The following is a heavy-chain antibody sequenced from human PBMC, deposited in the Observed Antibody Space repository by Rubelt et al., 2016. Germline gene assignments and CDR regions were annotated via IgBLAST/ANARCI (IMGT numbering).Heavy chain of an antibody. CDR1: GGSISSGYY. J-gene: IGHJ4*02. D-gene: IGHD4-17*01. CDR3: ARHYGDYVFDY. Sequence: QVQLQESGPGLVKPSETLSLTCTVSGGSISSGYYWGWIRQPPGKGLEWIGSIYHSGSTYYNPSLKSRVTISVDTSKNQFSLKLSSVTAADTAVYYCARHYGDYVFDYWGQGTLVTVSS. CDR2: IYHSGST. V-gene: IGHV4-38-2*02.